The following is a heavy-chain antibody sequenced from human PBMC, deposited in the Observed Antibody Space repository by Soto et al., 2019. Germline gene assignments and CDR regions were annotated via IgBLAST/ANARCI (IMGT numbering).Heavy chain of an antibody. Sequence: EVQLVESGGGLVQPGGSLRLSCAASGFTFSNYWMSWVRQAPGKGLEWVANIKEDGSEKYHVDSVKGRVTISRDNAKNLMYLQMDSLRAEDTAVYKCVRGGSHSFDYCGQGTLVTVSS. CDR3: VRGGSHSFDY. CDR2: IKEDGSEK. D-gene: IGHD1-26*01. V-gene: IGHV3-7*05. J-gene: IGHJ4*02. CDR1: GFTFSNYW.